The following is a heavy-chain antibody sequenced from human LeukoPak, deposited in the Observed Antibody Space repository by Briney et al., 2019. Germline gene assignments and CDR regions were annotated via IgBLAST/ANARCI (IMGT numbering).Heavy chain of an antibody. J-gene: IGHJ5*02. D-gene: IGHD2-15*01. Sequence: SETLSLTCTVSGGSISSYYWSWIRQPPGKGLEWIGSIYYSGSTYYNPSLKSRVTISVDTSKNQFSLKLSSVTAADTAVYYCARSVPPRVVAALDDWFDPWGQGTLVTVSS. CDR2: IYYSGST. CDR3: ARSVPPRVVAALDDWFDP. CDR1: GGSISSYY. V-gene: IGHV4-39*07.